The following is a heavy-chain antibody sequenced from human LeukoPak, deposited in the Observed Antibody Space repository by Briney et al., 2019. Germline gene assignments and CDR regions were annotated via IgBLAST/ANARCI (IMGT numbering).Heavy chain of an antibody. CDR3: ATGKHYYDSSGYYFYYFDY. V-gene: IGHV3-21*01. CDR1: GFTFSSYN. D-gene: IGHD3-22*01. CDR2: ISSSSTYI. Sequence: GGSLRLSCAASGFTFSSYNMNWVRQAPGRGLEWVSSISSSSTYIFYADSVKGRFTISRDNAKNSLYLQMNSLRAEDTAVYYCATGKHYYDSSGYYFYYFDYWGQGTLVTVSS. J-gene: IGHJ4*02.